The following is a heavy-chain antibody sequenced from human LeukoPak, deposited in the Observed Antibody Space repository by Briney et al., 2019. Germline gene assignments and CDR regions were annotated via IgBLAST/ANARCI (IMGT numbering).Heavy chain of an antibody. CDR2: IYCSGNT. CDR3: ARVFSGLDY. J-gene: IGHJ4*02. CDR1: GGSISSGDYY. Sequence: SETLSLTCSVSGGSISSGDYYWSWIRQPPGKGLEWIGYIYCSGNTYYNPSLKSRVTISVDTSKNQFSLKLSSVNVADTAVYYCARVFSGLDYWGQGTLVTVSS. V-gene: IGHV4-30-4*01. D-gene: IGHD2-8*02.